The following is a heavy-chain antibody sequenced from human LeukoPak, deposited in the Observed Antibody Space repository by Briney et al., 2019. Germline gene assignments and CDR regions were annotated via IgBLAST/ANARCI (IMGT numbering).Heavy chain of an antibody. CDR3: VKDVSR. CDR2: ISSNGGIT. V-gene: IGHV3-64D*06. Sequence: GGSLRLSCSASGFTFSSYAMHWVRQVPGKGLEDVSGISSNGGITYYADSVKGRFTISRDNSKNTVFLQMSNVRAEDTALYYCVKDVSRWGQGTLVTVSP. D-gene: IGHD5/OR15-5a*01. J-gene: IGHJ4*02. CDR1: GFTFSSYA.